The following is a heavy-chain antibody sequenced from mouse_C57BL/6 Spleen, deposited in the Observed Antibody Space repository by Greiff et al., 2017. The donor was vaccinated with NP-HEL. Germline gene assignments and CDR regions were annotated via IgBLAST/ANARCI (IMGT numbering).Heavy chain of an antibody. CDR2: INYDGSST. CDR1: GFTFSDYY. V-gene: IGHV5-16*01. CDR3: ARDRGYLYAMDY. Sequence: EVQLVESEGGLVQPGSSMKLSCTASGFTFSDYYMAWVRQVPEKGLEWVANINYDGSSTYYLDSLKSRFIISRDNAKNILYLQMSSLKSEDTATYYCARDRGYLYAMDYWGQGTSVTVSS. J-gene: IGHJ4*01.